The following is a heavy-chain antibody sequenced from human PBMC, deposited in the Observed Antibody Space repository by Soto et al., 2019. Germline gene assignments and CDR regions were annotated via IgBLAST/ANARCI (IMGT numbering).Heavy chain of an antibody. D-gene: IGHD5-12*01. CDR2: IWDDGSNK. V-gene: IGHV3-33*01. J-gene: IGHJ5*02. Sequence: GGSLRLSCAASGCRFSNYGMHWVRQPPGKGLEWVAVIWDDGSNKYYEDSVKGRFTISRDNSRNILYLELNSLRVEDTAVYYCARAPRSRGYGRQFFDASDQGTLVTVSS. CDR1: GCRFSNYG. CDR3: ARAPRSRGYGRQFFDA.